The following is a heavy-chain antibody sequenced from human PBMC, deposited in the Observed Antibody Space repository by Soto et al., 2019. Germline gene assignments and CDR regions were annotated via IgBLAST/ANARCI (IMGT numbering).Heavy chain of an antibody. J-gene: IGHJ6*02. D-gene: IGHD1-7*01. CDR2: IYWDDDK. CDR1: GFSLSSYGMG. CDR3: ARTTNYADYAMDV. Sequence: QITLKEAGPTLVQPTQTLTLTCTFSGFSLSSYGMGVGWIRQPPGTVLEWLALIYWDDDKRYIPSLKITLTITKDPSKSQEVLGMTNMDPVDTATDYCARTTNYADYAMDVWGQGTTFAVSS. V-gene: IGHV2-5*02.